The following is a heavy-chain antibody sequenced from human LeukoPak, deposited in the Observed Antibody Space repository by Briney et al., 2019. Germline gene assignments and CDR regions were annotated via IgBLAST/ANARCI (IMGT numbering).Heavy chain of an antibody. Sequence: SETLSLTCTVSGGSISSYYWSWIRQPAGKGLEWIGRIYTSGSTNYNPSLKSRVTMSVDTSKNQFSLKLSSVTAADTAVYYCAREFLSPFGELEPPFDYWGQGTLVTVSS. D-gene: IGHD3-10*01. J-gene: IGHJ4*02. CDR3: AREFLSPFGELEPPFDY. V-gene: IGHV4-4*07. CDR1: GGSISSYY. CDR2: IYTSGST.